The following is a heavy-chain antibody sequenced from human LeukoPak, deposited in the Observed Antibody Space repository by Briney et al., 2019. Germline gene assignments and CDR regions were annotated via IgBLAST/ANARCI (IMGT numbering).Heavy chain of an antibody. Sequence: SETLSLTCAVYGGSFSGYYWSWIRQPPGKGLEWIGEINHSGSTNYNPFLKSRVTISVDTSKNQFSLKLSSVTAADTAVYYCAREGSIVVVTATTGAFDIWGQGTMVTVSS. D-gene: IGHD2-21*02. CDR2: INHSGST. J-gene: IGHJ3*02. CDR3: AREGSIVVVTATTGAFDI. CDR1: GGSFSGYY. V-gene: IGHV4-34*01.